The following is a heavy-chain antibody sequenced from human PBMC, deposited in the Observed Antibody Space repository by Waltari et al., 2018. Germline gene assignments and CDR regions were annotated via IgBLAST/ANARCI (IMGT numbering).Heavy chain of an antibody. J-gene: IGHJ4*02. D-gene: IGHD2-8*01. CDR3: ATGFPDLIESYLDN. CDR2: IKFKTGGGP. CDR1: GVLRNYSG. V-gene: IGHV3-15*01. Sequence: EVPVVESGGGGVKPGGSLSLSCSPAGVLRNYSGILWVRQAPGKGLEWVGRIKFKTGGGPDYAAPVKGRFTITRDDTNNMVFLQMNVLKRENTAVYYCATGFPDLIESYLDNWGQGTLVKVSS.